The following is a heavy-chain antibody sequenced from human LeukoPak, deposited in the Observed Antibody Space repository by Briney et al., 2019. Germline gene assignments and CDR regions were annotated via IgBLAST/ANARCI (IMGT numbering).Heavy chain of an antibody. CDR1: GYTFTAYY. Sequence: ASVKVSCKASGYTFTAYYMHWVRPAPGQGLEWMGWIIAYNGNTNYAQKLQGRITMTTDTSTSTAYMDLRSLRSDDTAVYYCARDYYDSSGYLRDYWGQGTLVTVSS. J-gene: IGHJ4*02. V-gene: IGHV1-18*04. D-gene: IGHD3-22*01. CDR3: ARDYYDSSGYLRDY. CDR2: IIAYNGNT.